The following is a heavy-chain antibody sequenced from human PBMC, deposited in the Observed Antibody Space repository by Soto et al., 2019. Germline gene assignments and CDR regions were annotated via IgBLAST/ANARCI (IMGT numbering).Heavy chain of an antibody. CDR2: LYTDGST. Sequence: EVQLVESGGGLIQPGGSVRLSCAASGFIVSNNYMSWVRKAPGRGLEWVSVLYTDGSTYYADFVKGRFAISRDNSKNTLYLHMDSLSADDTALYYCARDPGGTAAVGHGFDSWGPGTLVTVSS. CDR3: ARDPGGTAAVGHGFDS. J-gene: IGHJ5*01. D-gene: IGHD6-13*01. V-gene: IGHV3-53*01. CDR1: GFIVSNNY.